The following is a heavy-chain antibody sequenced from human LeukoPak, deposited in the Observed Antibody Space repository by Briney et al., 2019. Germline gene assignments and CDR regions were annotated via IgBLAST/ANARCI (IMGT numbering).Heavy chain of an antibody. CDR1: GFTFNNYW. Sequence: GGSLRLSCAASGFTFNNYWIHWVRQVPGKGLVWVSRINNDGSSASYVDSVKGRFTISRDNAKSTLFLQMNSLRAEDTAVYYCARRGTGHGMDVWGQGTTVIVSS. V-gene: IGHV3-74*01. D-gene: IGHD1-1*01. CDR2: INNDGSSA. CDR3: ARRGTGHGMDV. J-gene: IGHJ6*02.